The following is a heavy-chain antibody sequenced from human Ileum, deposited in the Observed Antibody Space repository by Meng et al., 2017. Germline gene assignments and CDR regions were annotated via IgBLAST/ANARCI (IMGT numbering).Heavy chain of an antibody. Sequence: GESLKISCATSVFTFNNYAMTWVRQVAGKGLEWVSSIYARGGATYYADSVKGRFTISRDNSKNTLYLQMNSLRAEDTAVYYCAITSDLSPYYFDYWDQGTLVTVSS. D-gene: IGHD1-14*01. CDR1: VFTFNNYA. V-gene: IGHV3-23*01. CDR2: IYARGGAT. J-gene: IGHJ4*02. CDR3: AITSDLSPYYFDY.